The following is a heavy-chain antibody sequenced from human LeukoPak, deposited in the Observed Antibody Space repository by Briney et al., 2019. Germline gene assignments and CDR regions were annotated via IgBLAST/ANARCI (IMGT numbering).Heavy chain of an antibody. CDR1: GYTFTSYA. Sequence: ASVKVSCKASGYTFTSYAMNWVRQAPGQGLEWMGWINTNTGNPTYAQGFTGRFVFSLDTSVSTAYLQISSLKAEDTAVYYCARQYCGGDCNSAFDIWGQGTMVTVSS. CDR3: ARQYCGGDCNSAFDI. J-gene: IGHJ3*02. V-gene: IGHV7-4-1*02. D-gene: IGHD2-21*02. CDR2: INTNTGNP.